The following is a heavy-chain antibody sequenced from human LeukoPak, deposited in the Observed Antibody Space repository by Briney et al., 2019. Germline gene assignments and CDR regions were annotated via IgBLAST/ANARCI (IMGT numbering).Heavy chain of an antibody. J-gene: IGHJ4*02. CDR3: ARDGPGSGSYVY. Sequence: SETLSLTCAVYGGSFSGYYWSWIRQPPGKGLEWIGEINHSGSTNYNPSLKSRVTISVDTSKNQFSLKLSSVTAADTAVYYCARDGPGSGSYVYWGQGTLVTVSS. CDR1: GGSFSGYY. CDR2: INHSGST. V-gene: IGHV4-34*01. D-gene: IGHD3-10*01.